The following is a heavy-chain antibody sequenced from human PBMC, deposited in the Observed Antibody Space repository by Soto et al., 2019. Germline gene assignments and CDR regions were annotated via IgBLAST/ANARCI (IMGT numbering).Heavy chain of an antibody. CDR3: ARDSILDYYYYMDV. Sequence: GASVKVSCKASGYTFTGYYMHWVRQAPGQGLEWMGWINPNSGGTNYAQKFQGWVTMTRDTSISTAYMELSRLRSDDTAVYYCARDSILDYYYYMDVWGKGTTVTLSS. D-gene: IGHD3-3*02. CDR2: INPNSGGT. J-gene: IGHJ6*03. V-gene: IGHV1-2*04. CDR1: GYTFTGYY.